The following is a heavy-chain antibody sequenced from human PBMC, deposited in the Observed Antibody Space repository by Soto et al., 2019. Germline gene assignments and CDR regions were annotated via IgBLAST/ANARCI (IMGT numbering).Heavy chain of an antibody. CDR2: ISTYSGDT. J-gene: IGHJ5*02. CDR3: ARHHGPTTSENWFGP. D-gene: IGHD5-12*01. CDR1: GYTFFTYD. Sequence: QVHLVQSGVEVKTPGASVKVYCQASGYTFFTYDISWGRQAPGQGLERMGWISTYSGDTKYAQKFQGRVTMTTDTSTTTAYLELRSLRSDDTAVYYCARHHGPTTSENWFGPWGQGTLVTVYS. V-gene: IGHV1-18*01.